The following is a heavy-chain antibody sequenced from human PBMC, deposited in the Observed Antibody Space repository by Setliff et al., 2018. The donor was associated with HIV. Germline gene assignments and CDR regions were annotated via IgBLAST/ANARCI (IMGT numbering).Heavy chain of an antibody. CDR1: AVSIGGYY. V-gene: IGHV4-4*07. D-gene: IGHD2-21*02. CDR3: ARSSRVNCGGDCYLFDY. J-gene: IGHJ4*02. Sequence: KTSETLSLTCTVSAVSIGGYYWSWIRQPAGKGLEWIGRIQTSGRTNNNPSLKSRVTMSVDTSKNQFSLILTSVTAADTAVYYCARSSRVNCGGDCYLFDYWGQGTPVTVSS. CDR2: IQTSGRT.